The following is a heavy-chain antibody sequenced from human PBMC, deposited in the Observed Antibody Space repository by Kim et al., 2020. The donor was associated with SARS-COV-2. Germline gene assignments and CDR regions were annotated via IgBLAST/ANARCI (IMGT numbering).Heavy chain of an antibody. CDR3: ASGPLYDFWSGYCDY. Sequence: QKFQGRVTITADESTSTAYMALSSLRSEDTAVYYCASGPLYDFWSGYCDYWGQGTLVTVSS. D-gene: IGHD3-3*01. J-gene: IGHJ4*02. V-gene: IGHV1-69*01.